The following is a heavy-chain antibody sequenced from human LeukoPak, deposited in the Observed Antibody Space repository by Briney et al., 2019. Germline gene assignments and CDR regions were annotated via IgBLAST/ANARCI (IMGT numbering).Heavy chain of an antibody. CDR3: ATWTGITPY. CDR2: INWDSGAQ. Sequence: GRSLRLSCVVSGIIFDHYAMHWVRHAPGKGLEWVAGINWDSGAQGHADSVKGRFTISRDNAKNSLFLQMNSLRVEDTAVYYCATWTGITPYWGQGTLVPVSS. V-gene: IGHV3-9*01. CDR1: GIIFDHYA. J-gene: IGHJ4*02. D-gene: IGHD1-20*01.